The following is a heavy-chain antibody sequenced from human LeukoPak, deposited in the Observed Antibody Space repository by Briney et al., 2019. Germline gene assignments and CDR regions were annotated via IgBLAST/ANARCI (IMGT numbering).Heavy chain of an antibody. J-gene: IGHJ6*03. CDR3: ARVLSSSSLPAGYYYYYMDV. CDR2: INPSGGRT. Sequence: ASVKVSCKASGYTFTSYYMHWVRQAPGQGLDWMGIINPSGGRTSYAQKFQGRVTMTRDMSTSTVYMELSSMRSEDTAVYYCARVLSSSSLPAGYYYYYMDVWGKGTTVTVSS. D-gene: IGHD6-6*01. V-gene: IGHV1-46*01. CDR1: GYTFTSYY.